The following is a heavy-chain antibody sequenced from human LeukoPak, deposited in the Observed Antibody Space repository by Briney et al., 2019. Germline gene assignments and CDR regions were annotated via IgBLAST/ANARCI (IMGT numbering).Heavy chain of an antibody. J-gene: IGHJ5*02. CDR3: ARATVTRWFDP. Sequence: GGSLRLSCAASGFAFSSFGMHWVRQAPGKGLEWVADIWYDGTNKYYADSVKGRFTISRDNSQNTLYLQMNSLRAEDTAVYYCARATVTRWFDPWGQGTLVTVSS. CDR1: GFAFSSFG. D-gene: IGHD4-17*01. V-gene: IGHV3-33*01. CDR2: IWYDGTNK.